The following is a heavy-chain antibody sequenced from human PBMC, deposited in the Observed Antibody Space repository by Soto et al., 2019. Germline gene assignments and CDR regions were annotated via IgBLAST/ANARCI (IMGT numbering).Heavy chain of an antibody. D-gene: IGHD3-16*02. V-gene: IGHV3-33*01. CDR1: GFTFSSYG. Sequence: ESGGGVVQPGRSLRLSCAASGFTFSSYGMHWVRQAPGKGLEWVAVIWYDGRNKYYADSVKGRFTISRDNSKNTLYLQMNSLRAEDTAVYYCASDPARGSYRSPLGYMDVWGKGTTVTVSS. CDR2: IWYDGRNK. J-gene: IGHJ6*03. CDR3: ASDPARGSYRSPLGYMDV.